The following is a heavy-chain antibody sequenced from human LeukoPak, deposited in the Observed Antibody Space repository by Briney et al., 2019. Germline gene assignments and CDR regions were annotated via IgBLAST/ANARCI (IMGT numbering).Heavy chain of an antibody. V-gene: IGHV3-30-3*02. J-gene: IGHJ4*02. Sequence: GGSLRLSCAASGFTFSSYAMHWVRQAPGKGLEWVAVISYDGSNKYYADSVKGRFTISRDNSKNTLYLQMNSLRAEDTAVYYCAKLHNLNSDYWGQGTLVTVSS. D-gene: IGHD1-14*01. CDR1: GFTFSSYA. CDR2: ISYDGSNK. CDR3: AKLHNLNSDY.